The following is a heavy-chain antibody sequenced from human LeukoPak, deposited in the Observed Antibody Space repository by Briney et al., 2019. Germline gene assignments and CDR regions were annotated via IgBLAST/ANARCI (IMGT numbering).Heavy chain of an antibody. CDR1: GVSISGYY. V-gene: IGHV4-4*07. Sequence: SETLSLTCTVSGVSISGYYWTWLRQPAARGLEWIGRIYSSDSIYSNPSLESRVTISLDASNNQFSLKLTHVTAEDTAVYYCETGTEMTVIAGRSAFDQWGRGTLVSVSS. D-gene: IGHD2-21*01. CDR3: ETGTEMTVIAGRSAFDQ. J-gene: IGHJ4*02. CDR2: IYSSDSI.